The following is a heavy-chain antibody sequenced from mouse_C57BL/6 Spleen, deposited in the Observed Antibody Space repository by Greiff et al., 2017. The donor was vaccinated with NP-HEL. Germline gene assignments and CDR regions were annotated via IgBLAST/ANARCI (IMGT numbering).Heavy chain of an antibody. CDR1: GYTFTDYE. J-gene: IGHJ2*01. V-gene: IGHV1-15*01. CDR2: IDPETGGT. CDR3: TRYTTVVAPYFDY. Sequence: QVQLKQSGAELVRPGASVTLSCKASGYTFTDYEMHWVKQTPVHGLEWIGAIDPETGGTAYNQKFKGKAILTADKSSSTAYMELRSLTSEDSAVYYCTRYTTVVAPYFDYWGQGTTLTVSS. D-gene: IGHD1-1*01.